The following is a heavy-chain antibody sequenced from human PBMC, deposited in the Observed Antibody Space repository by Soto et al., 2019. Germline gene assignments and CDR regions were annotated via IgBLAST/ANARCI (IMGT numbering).Heavy chain of an antibody. V-gene: IGHV3-30*18. CDR3: AKAGSGYDHNYFDY. CDR1: GFTFSSYG. CDR2: ISYDGSNK. J-gene: IGHJ4*02. Sequence: GGSLRLSCAASGFTFSSYGMHWVRQAPGKGLEWVAVISYDGSNKYYADSVKGRFTISRDNSKNTLYLQMNSLRAEDTAVYYCAKAGSGYDHNYFDYWGQGTLVTVSS. D-gene: IGHD5-12*01.